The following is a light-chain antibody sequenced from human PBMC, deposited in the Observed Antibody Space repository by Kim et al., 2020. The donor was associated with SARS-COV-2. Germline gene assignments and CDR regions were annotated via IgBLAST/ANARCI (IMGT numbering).Light chain of an antibody. CDR2: NKN. V-gene: IGLV3-19*01. J-gene: IGLJ3*02. Sequence: LGQTVRITCQGDSLRKYYGAWYKQKPGRAPVLLIYNKNNRPSGIPDRFSASTSGNTASLTITGAQAEDEADYYCNSRDNSADRLGVFGGGTQLTVL. CDR3: NSRDNSADRLGV. CDR1: SLRKYY.